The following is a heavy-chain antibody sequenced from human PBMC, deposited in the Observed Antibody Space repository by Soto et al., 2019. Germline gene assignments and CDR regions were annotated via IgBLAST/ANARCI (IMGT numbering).Heavy chain of an antibody. CDR2: IYYSGST. D-gene: IGHD3-9*01. V-gene: IGHV4-59*01. Sequence: KPSETLSLTCTVSGGSISSYYWSWIRQPPGKGLEWIGYIYYSGSTNYNPSLKSRVTISVDTAKNQFSLKLSSVTAADTAVYYCARDRYFDWPILGVGWFGPWGQGTLVTVYS. CDR3: ARDRYFDWPILGVGWFGP. J-gene: IGHJ5*02. CDR1: GGSISSYY.